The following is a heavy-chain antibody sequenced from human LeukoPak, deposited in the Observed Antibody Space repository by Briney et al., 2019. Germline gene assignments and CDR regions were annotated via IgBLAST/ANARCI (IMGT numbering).Heavy chain of an antibody. D-gene: IGHD3-10*01. CDR2: ISSSSSTI. V-gene: IGHV3-48*02. Sequence: GGSLRLSCAASGFSVSSDYMTWVRQAPGKGLEWVSYISSSSSTIYYADSVKGRFTISRDNAKNSLYLQMNSLRDEDTAVYYCARGGITMVRGGPRMDVWGQGTTVTVSS. J-gene: IGHJ6*02. CDR1: GFSVSSDY. CDR3: ARGGITMVRGGPRMDV.